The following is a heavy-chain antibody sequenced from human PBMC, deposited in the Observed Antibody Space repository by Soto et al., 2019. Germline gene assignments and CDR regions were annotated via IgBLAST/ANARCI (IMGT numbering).Heavy chain of an antibody. CDR1: GFTFSSYA. CDR2: ISGSGGST. J-gene: IGHJ3*02. D-gene: IGHD2-2*01. CDR3: AKASIVVVPAAIFSAFDI. V-gene: IGHV3-23*01. Sequence: GGSLRLSCAASGFTFSSYAMSWVRQAPGKGLEWVSAISGSGGSTYYADSVKGRFTISRDNSKNTLYLQMNSLRAEDTAVYYCAKASIVVVPAAIFSAFDIWGQGTMVTVSS.